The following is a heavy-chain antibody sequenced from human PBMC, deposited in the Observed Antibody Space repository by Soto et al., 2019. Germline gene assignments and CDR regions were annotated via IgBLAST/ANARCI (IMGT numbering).Heavy chain of an antibody. CDR3: ARVGITMIVVVIADDAFDI. D-gene: IGHD3-22*01. CDR1: GYTFTSYG. V-gene: IGHV1-18*01. J-gene: IGHJ3*02. CDR2: ISAYNGNT. Sequence: ASVKVSCKASGYTFTSYGISWVRQAPGQGLEWMGWISAYNGNTNYAQKLQGRVTMTTDTSTSTAYMELRSPRSDDTAVYYCARVGITMIVVVIADDAFDIWGQGTMVTVSS.